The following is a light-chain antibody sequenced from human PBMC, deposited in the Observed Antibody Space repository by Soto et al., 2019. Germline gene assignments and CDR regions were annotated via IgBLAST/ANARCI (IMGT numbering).Light chain of an antibody. V-gene: IGKV4-1*01. Sequence: DIVMTQSPDSLAVSLGERATINCKSSQSVLYSSNNKNYLAWYQQKPGQPPKLLIYWASTRESGVPDRFSGSGSGTDFTLTISSLQAEDVAVYYCQQYYSTPTFGQGTKAEIK. CDR3: QQYYSTPT. J-gene: IGKJ1*01. CDR1: QSVLYSSNNKNY. CDR2: WAS.